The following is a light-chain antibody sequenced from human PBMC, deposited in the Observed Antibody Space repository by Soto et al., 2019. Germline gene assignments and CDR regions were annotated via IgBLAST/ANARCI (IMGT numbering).Light chain of an antibody. V-gene: IGKV3-20*01. CDR2: GAS. Sequence: EIVLTQSPGTLSLSPGERATLSCRTSQSVSNNYLAWYQQKPGQAPRLLIYGASNRATGIPDRFSGSGSGTDFTLTISSLQPEDFATYYCQQLNSYPITFGQGTRLEN. J-gene: IGKJ5*01. CDR3: QQLNSYPIT. CDR1: QSVSNNY.